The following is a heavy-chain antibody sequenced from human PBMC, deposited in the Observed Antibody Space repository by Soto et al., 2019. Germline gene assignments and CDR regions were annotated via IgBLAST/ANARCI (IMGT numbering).Heavy chain of an antibody. CDR2: IYYSGST. D-gene: IGHD3-22*01. CDR3: AREGHSSGYYLNWFDP. CDR1: GGSVSSGSYY. Sequence: QVQLQESGPGLVKPSETLSLTCTVSGGSVSSGSYYWSWIRQPPGKGLEWIGYIYYSGSTNYNPSLKSRVTISVDTSKNQFSLKLSSVTAADTAVYYCAREGHSSGYYLNWFDPWGQGTLVTVSS. J-gene: IGHJ5*02. V-gene: IGHV4-61*01.